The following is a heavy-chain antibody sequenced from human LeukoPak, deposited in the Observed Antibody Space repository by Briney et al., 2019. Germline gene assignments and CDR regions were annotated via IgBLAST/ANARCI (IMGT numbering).Heavy chain of an antibody. CDR2: IWHDGSYK. D-gene: IGHD4-11*01. Sequence: PGRSLRLSCAASGFTFNNHAMHWVRQAPGKGLEWVAMIWHDGSYKYYADSVTGRFTISRDDSLNTLYLQMNSLRAEDTAVYYCARDGRHNYNLDYWGHGTLVTVSS. CDR3: ARDGRHNYNLDY. J-gene: IGHJ4*01. V-gene: IGHV3-33*01. CDR1: GFTFNNHA.